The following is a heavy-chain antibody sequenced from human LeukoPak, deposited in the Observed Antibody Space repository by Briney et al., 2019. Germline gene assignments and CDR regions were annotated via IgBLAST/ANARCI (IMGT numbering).Heavy chain of an antibody. J-gene: IGHJ4*02. D-gene: IGHD6-13*01. CDR1: GFSFSNYG. V-gene: IGHV3-30*02. CDR2: IQYDGGNK. CDR3: AKGTSSWYPPFDY. Sequence: GGSLRLYCAASGFSFSNYGMHWVRQAPGKGLEWVSFIQYDGGNKWYADSVKGRFTVSRDNSKNTLYVQMNSLRAEDTAVYYCAKGTSSWYPPFDYWGQGTLVTVSS.